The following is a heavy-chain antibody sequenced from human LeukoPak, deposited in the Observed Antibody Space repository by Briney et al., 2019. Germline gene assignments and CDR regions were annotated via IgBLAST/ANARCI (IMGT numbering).Heavy chain of an antibody. J-gene: IGHJ5*02. D-gene: IGHD2-15*01. CDR3: ARKVGCSGGSCYSFATLPWFDP. CDR1: GGSISGYY. Sequence: SETLSLTCAVSGGSISGYYWSWIRQHPGKGLEWIGYIYYGGSTYYNPSLKSRVTISVDTSKNQFSLKLSSVTAADTAVYYCARKVGCSGGSCYSFATLPWFDPWGQGTLVTVSS. CDR2: IYYGGST. V-gene: IGHV4-31*11.